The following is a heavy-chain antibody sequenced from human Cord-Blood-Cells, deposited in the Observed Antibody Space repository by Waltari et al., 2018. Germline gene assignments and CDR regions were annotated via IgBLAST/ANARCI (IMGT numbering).Heavy chain of an antibody. V-gene: IGHV1-3*01. CDR1: GYTFTSYA. D-gene: IGHD3-10*01. CDR2: SNAGKGKT. Sequence: QVQLVQSGAEVKKPGASVKVSCKASGYTFTSYAMHWVRQAPGQRLEWMGWSNAGKGKTKYSQKCQGRVTITRDTSASTAYMELSSRRSEDTAVYYCARGGGGGFRELFDYWGQGTLVTVSS. CDR3: ARGGGGGFRELFDY. J-gene: IGHJ4*02.